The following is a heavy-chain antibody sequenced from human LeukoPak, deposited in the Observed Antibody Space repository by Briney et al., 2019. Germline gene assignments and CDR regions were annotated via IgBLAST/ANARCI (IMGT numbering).Heavy chain of an antibody. V-gene: IGHV1-2*06. D-gene: IGHD2-2*01. Sequence: ASVKVSCKASGYTFTGYHMHWVRQAPGQGLEWMGRINPNTGGTESAQKFQGRVTMTRDTSISTAYMDLSRLRSDDTAVYYCARDYCSSTSCLFDYWGQGTLVTVSS. CDR1: GYTFTGYH. CDR3: ARDYCSSTSCLFDY. CDR2: INPNTGGT. J-gene: IGHJ4*02.